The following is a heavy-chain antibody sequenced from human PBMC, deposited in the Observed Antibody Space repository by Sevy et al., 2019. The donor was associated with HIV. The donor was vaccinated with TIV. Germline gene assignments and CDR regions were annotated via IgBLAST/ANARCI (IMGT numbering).Heavy chain of an antibody. CDR3: ARTFHPYYDSSGYYRMDY. CDR2: IIPIFGTA. Sequence: ASVKVSCKASGGTFSSYAISWVRQAPGQGLEWMGGIIPIFGTANYAQKFQGRVTITADKPTSTAYMELSSLRSEDTAVYYCARTFHPYYDSSGYYRMDYWGQGTLVTVSS. D-gene: IGHD3-22*01. V-gene: IGHV1-69*06. CDR1: GGTFSSYA. J-gene: IGHJ4*02.